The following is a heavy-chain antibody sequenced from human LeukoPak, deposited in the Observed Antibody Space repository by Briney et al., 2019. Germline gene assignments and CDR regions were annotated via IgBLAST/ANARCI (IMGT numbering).Heavy chain of an antibody. CDR3: ARHYDISRYYYSFDY. CDR2: VYYSGST. CDR1: GGSISSSDYY. J-gene: IGHJ4*02. V-gene: IGHV4-39*01. D-gene: IGHD3-22*01. Sequence: SETLSLTCTVSGGSISSSDYYWGWIRQPPGKGLEWIGSVYYSGSTYYNPSLKRGVTISADASKNQFSLKLTSVTAADTAVYFCARHYDISRYYYSFDYWAGNPGHRLL.